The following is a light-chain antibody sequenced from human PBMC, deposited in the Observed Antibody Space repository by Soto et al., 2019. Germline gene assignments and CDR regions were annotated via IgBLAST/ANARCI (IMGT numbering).Light chain of an antibody. CDR1: SSNIGAGYD. CDR2: GNS. Sequence: QSVLTQPPSVSGAPGQRVTISCTGSSSNIGAGYDVHWYQQLPGTAPKLLIYGNSNRPSGVPDRFSGSKSGTSASLAITGLQAEDEAAYYCQSSDSSLSGDVFGTGTKLTVL. CDR3: QSSDSSLSGDV. V-gene: IGLV1-40*01. J-gene: IGLJ1*01.